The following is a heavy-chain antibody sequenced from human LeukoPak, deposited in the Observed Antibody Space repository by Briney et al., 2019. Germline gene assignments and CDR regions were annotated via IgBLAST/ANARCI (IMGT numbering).Heavy chain of an antibody. CDR3: ARDPPYDFWSGYSDY. CDR2: INAGIGNT. CDR1: GYTFTSYA. Sequence: ASVKVSCKASGYTFTSYAMHWVRQAPGQRLEWMGWINAGIGNTKYSQKFQGRVTITRDTSASTAYMELSSLRSEDTAVYYCARDPPYDFWSGYSDYWGQGTLVTVSS. D-gene: IGHD3-3*01. V-gene: IGHV1-3*01. J-gene: IGHJ4*02.